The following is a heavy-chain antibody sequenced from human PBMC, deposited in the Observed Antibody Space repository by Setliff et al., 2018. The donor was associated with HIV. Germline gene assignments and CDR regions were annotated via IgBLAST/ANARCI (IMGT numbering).Heavy chain of an antibody. V-gene: IGHV4-39*07. J-gene: IGHJ6*03. Sequence: PSETLSLTCTVSGGSIKSSSYYWGWIRQPPGKGLEWIGSIYYSGNTYYNPSLKSRATISEDTSRNQFSLRLSSVTAADTATYYCARAFFFDTSGYRSYYHYMDVWGKGTTVTVSS. D-gene: IGHD3-22*01. CDR3: ARAFFFDTSGYRSYYHYMDV. CDR2: IYYSGNT. CDR1: GGSIKSSSYY.